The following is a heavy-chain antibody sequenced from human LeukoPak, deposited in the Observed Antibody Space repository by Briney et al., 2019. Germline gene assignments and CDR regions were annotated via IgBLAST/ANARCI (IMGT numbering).Heavy chain of an antibody. CDR3: ARVQDFETRGYYLGY. CDR1: GGSFSDYY. J-gene: IGHJ4*01. D-gene: IGHD3-22*01. Sequence: PSETLSLTCAVYGGSFSDYYWNWIRQPPGKGLEWIGEINHSGSTNYNPSLKSRVTMSVDTFKNQFSLTLSSVTAADAAVYYCARVQDFETRGYYLGYWGHGTLVTVSS. V-gene: IGHV4-34*01. CDR2: INHSGST.